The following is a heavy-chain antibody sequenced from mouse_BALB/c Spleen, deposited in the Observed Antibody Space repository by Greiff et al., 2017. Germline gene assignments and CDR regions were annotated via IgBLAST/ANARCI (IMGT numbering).Heavy chain of an antibody. D-gene: IGHD1-1*01. CDR2: IDPANGNT. Sequence: VQLQQSGAALVMPGASVKLSCTASGFNIKDTYMHWVKQRPEQGLEWIGRIDPANGNTKSDPKFQGKATLTADTSSNTAYLQLSSLTSEDTAVYYCARYYGSSYDYWGQGTTLTVSS. V-gene: IGHV14-3*02. J-gene: IGHJ2*01. CDR1: GFNIKDTY. CDR3: ARYYGSSYDY.